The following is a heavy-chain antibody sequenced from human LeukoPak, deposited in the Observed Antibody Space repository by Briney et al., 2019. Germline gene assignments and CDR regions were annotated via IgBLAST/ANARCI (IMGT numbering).Heavy chain of an antibody. CDR3: ARVECSSTSCYFDY. V-gene: IGHV4-61*02. D-gene: IGHD2-2*01. J-gene: IGHJ4*02. CDR1: GGSISSGSYY. Sequence: SETLSLTCTVSGGSISSGSYYWSWIRQPAGKGLEWIGRIYTSGSTNYNPSLKSRVTISVDTPKNQFSLKLSSVTAADTAVYYCARVECSSTSCYFDYWGQGTLVTVSS. CDR2: IYTSGST.